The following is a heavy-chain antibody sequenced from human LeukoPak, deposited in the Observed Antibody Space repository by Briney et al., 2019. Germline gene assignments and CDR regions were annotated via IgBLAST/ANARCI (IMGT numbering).Heavy chain of an antibody. V-gene: IGHV4-59*01. D-gene: IGHD1-26*01. Sequence: PSQTLSLTCTVSGGSISSYYWSWIRQPPGKGLEWIGYIYYSGSTNYNPSLKSRVTISVDTSKNQFSLKLSSVTAADTAVYYCARVGDSGSYLYFDYWGQGTLVTVSS. CDR3: ARVGDSGSYLYFDY. J-gene: IGHJ4*02. CDR1: GGSISSYY. CDR2: IYYSGST.